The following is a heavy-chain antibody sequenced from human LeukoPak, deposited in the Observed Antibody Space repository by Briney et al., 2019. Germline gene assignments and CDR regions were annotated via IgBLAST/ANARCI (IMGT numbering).Heavy chain of an antibody. D-gene: IGHD5-24*01. V-gene: IGHV3-23*01. Sequence: PGGSLRLSCAASGFTFSRYAMSWVRQGPGKGLEWVCGISSSGESPYYADSVEGRSTISRENSKNMLYLEINSLRAEDTALYYCAKKSRDGYNPFDYLGQGTLVTVSS. J-gene: IGHJ4*02. CDR3: AKKSRDGYNPFDY. CDR2: ISSSGESP. CDR1: GFTFSRYA.